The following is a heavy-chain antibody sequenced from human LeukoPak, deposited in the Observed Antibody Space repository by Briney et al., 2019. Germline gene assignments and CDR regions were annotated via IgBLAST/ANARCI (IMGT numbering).Heavy chain of an antibody. D-gene: IGHD2-15*01. V-gene: IGHV4-59*12. CDR1: GGSISSYY. Sequence: SETLSLTCTVSGGSISSYYWSWIRQPPGKGLEWIGYIYYSGSTNYNPSLKSRATISVDTSKNQFSLKLSSVTAADTAVYYCAPGYCSGGSCYPDYWGQGTLVTVSS. J-gene: IGHJ4*02. CDR3: APGYCSGGSCYPDY. CDR2: IYYSGST.